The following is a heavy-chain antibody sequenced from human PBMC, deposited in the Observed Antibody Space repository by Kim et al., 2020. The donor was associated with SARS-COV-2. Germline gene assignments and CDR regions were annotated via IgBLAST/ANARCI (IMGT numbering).Heavy chain of an antibody. CDR3: AKQYGITMVRGGAFDI. J-gene: IGHJ3*02. V-gene: IGHV5-51*01. CDR2: IYPGDSDT. Sequence: GESLKISCKGSGYSFTSYWIGWVRQMPGKGLEWMGIIYPGDSDTRYSPSFQGQVTISADKSISTAYLQWSSLKASDTAMYYCAKQYGITMVRGGAFDIWGQGTMVTVSS. D-gene: IGHD3-10*01. CDR1: GYSFTSYW.